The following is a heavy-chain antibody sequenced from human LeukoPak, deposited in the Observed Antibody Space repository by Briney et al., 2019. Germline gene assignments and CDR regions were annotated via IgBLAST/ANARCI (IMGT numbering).Heavy chain of an antibody. Sequence: ASVKVSCKASGYTFTSYYIHWVRQAPGQGLEWMGIINPSGGSTNYAQKFQGRVTMTRDTSTSTVYMELSSLGSDDTAVYYCARVDIVLMVYAPPDYWGQGTLVTVSS. CDR2: INPSGGST. CDR1: GYTFTSYY. D-gene: IGHD2-8*01. CDR3: ARVDIVLMVYAPPDY. V-gene: IGHV1-46*01. J-gene: IGHJ4*02.